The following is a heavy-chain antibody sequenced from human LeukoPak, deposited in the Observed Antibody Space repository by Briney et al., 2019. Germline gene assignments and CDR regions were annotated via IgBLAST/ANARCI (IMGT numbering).Heavy chain of an antibody. J-gene: IGHJ4*02. V-gene: IGHV3-30*04. CDR2: ISYDGSNK. Sequence: PGRSLRLSCAASGFTFSSYAMHWVRQTPGKGLQWVAVISYDGSNKFDADSVKGRFTISRDNSKTTLYLEMKSLRAEDTGVYFCARGRGGTTTPYYFDSWGRGALVTVSS. CDR3: ARGRGGTTTPYYFDS. CDR1: GFTFSSYA. D-gene: IGHD1-26*01.